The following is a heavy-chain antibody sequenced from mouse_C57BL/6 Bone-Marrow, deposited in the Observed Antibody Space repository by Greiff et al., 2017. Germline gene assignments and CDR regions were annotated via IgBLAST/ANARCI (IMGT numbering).Heavy chain of an antibody. CDR3: ARYSNSMDY. V-gene: IGHV1-64*01. J-gene: IGHJ4*01. Sequence: QVQLQQPGAELVKPGASVKLSCKASGYTFTSYWMHWVKQRPGQGLEWIGLIHPNSGSTNYNEKFKSKATLTVDKSSSTAYMQLISLTSEDAAVYNCARYSNSMDYWGQGTSVTVSS. CDR2: IHPNSGST. D-gene: IGHD2-5*01. CDR1: GYTFTSYW.